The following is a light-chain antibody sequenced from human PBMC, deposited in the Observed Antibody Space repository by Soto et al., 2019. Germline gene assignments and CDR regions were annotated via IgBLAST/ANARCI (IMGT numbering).Light chain of an antibody. Sequence: EKVMTLSPSTLSVSTGERATLSCKASQSVSSNLAWYQQKPVQAPRLLIDGASTRATGIPARFSGSGSGTEFTLTISSLQSEDFAVYYCQQYNNWVRGTFGQGTKV. CDR1: QSVSSN. V-gene: IGKV3-15*01. J-gene: IGKJ1*01. CDR3: QQYNNWVRGT. CDR2: GAS.